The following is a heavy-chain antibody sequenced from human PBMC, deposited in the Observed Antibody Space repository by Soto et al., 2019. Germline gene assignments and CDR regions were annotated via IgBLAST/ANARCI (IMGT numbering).Heavy chain of an antibody. CDR3: ARGRLLWFGEDEQVLDV. Sequence: PSETLSLTCAVSGDSISSTFWWTWVRQPPGKGLEWIGEVYHSGSTRYNPSLKSRVTISVDKSKNQFSLKLSSVTAADTAVYYCARGRLLWFGEDEQVLDVWGQGTTVTVSS. D-gene: IGHD3-10*01. CDR1: GDSISSTFW. CDR2: VYHSGST. V-gene: IGHV4-4*02. J-gene: IGHJ6*02.